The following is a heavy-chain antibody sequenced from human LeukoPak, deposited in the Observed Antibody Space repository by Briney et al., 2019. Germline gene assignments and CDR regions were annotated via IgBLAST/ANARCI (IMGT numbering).Heavy chain of an antibody. J-gene: IGHJ4*02. V-gene: IGHV1-3*01. D-gene: IGHD6-19*01. Sequence: ASVKVSCKASGYTFTSYGISWVRQAPGQGLEWMGWINAGNGNTKYSQKFQGRVTITRDTSASTAYMEPSSLRSEDTAVYYCARSRAIGSGWPGDYWGQGTLVTVSS. CDR1: GYTFTSYG. CDR3: ARSRAIGSGWPGDY. CDR2: INAGNGNT.